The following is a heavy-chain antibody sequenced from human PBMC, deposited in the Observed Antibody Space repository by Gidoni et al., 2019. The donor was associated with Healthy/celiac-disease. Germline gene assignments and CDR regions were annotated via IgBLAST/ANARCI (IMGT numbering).Heavy chain of an antibody. CDR2: ISAYNVNT. CDR1: GYTFTSYG. J-gene: IGHJ6*02. Sequence: QVQLVQSGAEVKKPGASVKVSCKASGYTFTSYGISWVRQAPGQGLEWMGWISAYNVNTNYAQKLQGRVTMTTDTSTSTAYMELRSLRSDDTAVYYCARDLSVLRYFDWLPRLYGMDVWGQGTTVTVSS. V-gene: IGHV1-18*01. D-gene: IGHD3-9*01. CDR3: ARDLSVLRYFDWLPRLYGMDV.